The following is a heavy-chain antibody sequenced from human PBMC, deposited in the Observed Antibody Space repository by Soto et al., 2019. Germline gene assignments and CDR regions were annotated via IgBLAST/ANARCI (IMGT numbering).Heavy chain of an antibody. CDR3: ASAQAGDFWSGYYPPLYYYGMDV. J-gene: IGHJ6*02. CDR2: INHSGST. V-gene: IGHV4-34*01. CDR1: GGSFSGYY. D-gene: IGHD3-3*01. Sequence: SETLSLTCAVYGGSFSGYYWSWIRQPPGKGLEWVGEINHSGSTNYNPSLKSRVTISVDTSKNQFSLKLSSVTAADTAVYYCASAQAGDFWSGYYPPLYYYGMDVWGQGTTVPVSS.